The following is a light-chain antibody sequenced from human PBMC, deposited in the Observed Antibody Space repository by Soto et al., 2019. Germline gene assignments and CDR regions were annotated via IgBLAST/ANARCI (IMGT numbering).Light chain of an antibody. CDR2: AAS. CDR1: QSISSY. CDR3: QQHTNWPPPGT. J-gene: IGKJ1*01. V-gene: IGKV3-11*01. Sequence: EIVLTQSPATLSVPPGEKATLSCRASQSISSYLAWYQQKPGQAPKLLIYAASSRHTGIPARFSGSGSGTDIKLTISILELEDYEFSDCQQHTNWPPPGTFGQGTKVEIK.